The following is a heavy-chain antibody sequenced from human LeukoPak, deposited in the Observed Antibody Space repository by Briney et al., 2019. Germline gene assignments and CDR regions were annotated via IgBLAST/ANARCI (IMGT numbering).Heavy chain of an antibody. CDR3: AAQRWDIVATFDHFDY. V-gene: IGHV3-53*01. D-gene: IGHD5-12*01. J-gene: IGHJ4*02. Sequence: PGGSLRLSCAASGFTVSSNYMSWVRQAPGKGLEWVSVIYSGGSTYYADSVKGRFTISRDNSKNTLYLQMNSLRAEDTAVYYCAAQRWDIVATFDHFDYWGQGTLVTVSS. CDR1: GFTVSSNY. CDR2: IYSGGST.